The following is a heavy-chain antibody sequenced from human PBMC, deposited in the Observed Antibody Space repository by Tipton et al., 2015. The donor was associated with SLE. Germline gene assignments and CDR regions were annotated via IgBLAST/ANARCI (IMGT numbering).Heavy chain of an antibody. Sequence: TLSLTCTVSGGSISSSSYYWGWIRQPPGEGLEWIGSIYYSGSTYYNPPLKSRVTISVDTSKNQFSLKLGSVTAADTAVYYCARGGEAVAGTSYFQHWGQAPLVNVSS. J-gene: IGHJ1*01. V-gene: IGHV4-39*07. CDR3: ARGGEAVAGTSYFQH. CDR1: GGSISSSSYY. CDR2: IYYSGST. D-gene: IGHD6-19*01.